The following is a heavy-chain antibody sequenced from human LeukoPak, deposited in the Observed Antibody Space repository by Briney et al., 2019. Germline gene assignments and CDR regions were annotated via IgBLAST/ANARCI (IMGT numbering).Heavy chain of an antibody. CDR3: AKGTYSSSPRDY. Sequence: GSSLRLSCAASGFTFSSYAMTWVRQAPGKGLEWVSAMSRSGGSTYYAGSVKGRFTISRDNSKNTLYLQMNSLRAEDTAVYYFAKGTYSSSPRDYWGQGTLVTVSS. V-gene: IGHV3-23*01. CDR2: MSRSGGST. CDR1: GFTFSSYA. D-gene: IGHD6-6*01. J-gene: IGHJ4*02.